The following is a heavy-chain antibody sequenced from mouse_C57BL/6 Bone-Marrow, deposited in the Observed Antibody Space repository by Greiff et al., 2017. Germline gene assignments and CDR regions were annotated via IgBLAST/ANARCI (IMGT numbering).Heavy chain of an antibody. CDR3: ARYDYYGSSPRAMDY. J-gene: IGHJ4*01. Sequence: VQLQQPGAELVRPGSSVKLSCKASGYTFTSYWMDWVKQRPGQGLEWIGNISPSDSETHYNQKFKDKATLTVDKSSSTAYMQLSSLTSEDSAVYYCARYDYYGSSPRAMDYWGQGTSVTVSS. CDR2: ISPSDSET. CDR1: GYTFTSYW. V-gene: IGHV1-61*01. D-gene: IGHD1-1*01.